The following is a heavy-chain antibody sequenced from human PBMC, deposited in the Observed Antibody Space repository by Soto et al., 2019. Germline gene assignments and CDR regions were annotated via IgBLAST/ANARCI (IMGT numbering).Heavy chain of an antibody. CDR2: IYHSGST. V-gene: IGHV4-4*02. CDR3: LVPRLTLFGNWFDP. Sequence: SETLSLTCAVSSGSISSSNWWSWVRQPPGKGLEWIGEIYHSGSTNYNPSLKSRVTISVDKSKNQFSLKLSSVTPADTAVDYCLVPRLTLFGNWFDPWGQGTLVTVSS. J-gene: IGHJ5*02. D-gene: IGHD3-3*01. CDR1: SGSISSSNW.